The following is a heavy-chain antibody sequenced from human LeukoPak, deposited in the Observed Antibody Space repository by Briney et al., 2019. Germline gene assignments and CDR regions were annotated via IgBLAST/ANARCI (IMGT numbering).Heavy chain of an antibody. CDR3: AKDMSSSGHKGFDY. J-gene: IGHJ4*02. V-gene: IGHV3-9*01. D-gene: IGHD6-19*01. CDR1: GFTFDDYV. Sequence: GGSLRLSCAASGFTFDDYVMHWVRQAPGKGLEWVSGISWNSGSIGYADSVKGRFTISRDNAKNSLYLQMNSLRAEDTALYYCAKDMSSSGHKGFDYWGQGTLVTVSS. CDR2: ISWNSGSI.